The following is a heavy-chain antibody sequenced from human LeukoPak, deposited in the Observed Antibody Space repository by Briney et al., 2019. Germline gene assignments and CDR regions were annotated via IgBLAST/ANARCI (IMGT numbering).Heavy chain of an antibody. CDR3: ARESSGYFY. CDR2: ISSGSSFI. J-gene: IGHJ4*02. V-gene: IGHV3-21*01. D-gene: IGHD3-22*01. Sequence: GGSLRLSCAASGFTFSTYSMNWIRQAPGKGLEWVSSISSGSSFIYYADSVKGRFTISRDNAKNSLFLQMNSLRAEDTAVYYCARESSGYFYWGQGTLVTVSS. CDR1: GFTFSTYS.